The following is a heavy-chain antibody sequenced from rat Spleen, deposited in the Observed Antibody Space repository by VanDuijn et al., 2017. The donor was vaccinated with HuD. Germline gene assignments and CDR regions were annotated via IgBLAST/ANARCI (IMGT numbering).Heavy chain of an antibody. Sequence: EVQLVESGGGLVQPGRSLKLSCAASGFTFSDYAMAWVRQAPKKGLEWVATISYDGSSTYYRDSVKGRFTISRDNAKSTLYLQMDSLRSEDTTTYYCARQATTVPSYFDYWGQGVMVTVSS. J-gene: IGHJ2*01. CDR3: ARQATTVPSYFDY. CDR2: ISYDGSST. D-gene: IGHD1-1*01. CDR1: GFTFSDYA. V-gene: IGHV5-17*01.